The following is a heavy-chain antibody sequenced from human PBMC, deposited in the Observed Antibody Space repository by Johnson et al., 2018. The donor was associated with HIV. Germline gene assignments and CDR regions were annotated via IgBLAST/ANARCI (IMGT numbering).Heavy chain of an antibody. Sequence: VQLVESGGGVVQPGGSLRMSCVASGFTFSTYGMTWVRQAPGKGLEWVSAISGAGGTTYYADSVRGRFSISRDKSKDTLYLHMGSLRAEDTAVYYCAKGRGYDYDALDFWGQGTMVTVPS. CDR1: GFTFSTYG. CDR3: AKGRGYDYDALDF. D-gene: IGHD5-12*01. J-gene: IGHJ3*01. V-gene: IGHV3-23*04. CDR2: ISGAGGTT.